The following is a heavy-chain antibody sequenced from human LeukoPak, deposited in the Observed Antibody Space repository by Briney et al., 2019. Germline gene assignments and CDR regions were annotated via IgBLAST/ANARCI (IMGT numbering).Heavy chain of an antibody. CDR2: INPNSGGT. J-gene: IGHJ4*02. D-gene: IGHD3-10*01. CDR3: AREKAYYYGSGSFGRGSDLDY. CDR1: GYTFTGYY. V-gene: IGHV1-2*02. Sequence: ASVKVSCKASGYTFTGYYMHWVRQAPGQGLEWMGWINPNSGGTNYAQKFQGRVTMTRDTSISTAYMELSRLRSDDTAVYYCAREKAYYYGSGSFGRGSDLDYWGQGTLVTVSS.